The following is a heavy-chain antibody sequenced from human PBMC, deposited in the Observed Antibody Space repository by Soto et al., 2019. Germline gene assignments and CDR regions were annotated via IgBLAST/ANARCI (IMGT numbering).Heavy chain of an antibody. V-gene: IGHV4-30-4*01. D-gene: IGHD3-10*01. CDR1: GGPIKGGDCY. CDR3: ARAGFSYGHLLF. CDR2: TFYSGTT. Sequence: SETLYLTCNVSGGPIKGGDCYWNWRRQPPGKALGLIGYTFYSGTTNYSPSLKSRVDISIDKSKNQFSLSLTSVTAADTAVYYCARAGFSYGHLLFWGQGIRVT. J-gene: IGHJ4*02.